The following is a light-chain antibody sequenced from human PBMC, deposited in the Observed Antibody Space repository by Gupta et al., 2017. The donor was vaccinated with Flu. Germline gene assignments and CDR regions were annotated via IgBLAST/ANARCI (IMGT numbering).Light chain of an antibody. Sequence: TISCTRNSGAIVSAVVQWCQQRPGSSPSTVIYDDDQRPPGVADRFSGSIDSSSNSASLTITGLRPEDEADYYCQSFDSDSIHWIFGGGTKVTVL. CDR3: QSFDSDSIHWI. V-gene: IGLV6-57*01. J-gene: IGLJ3*02. CDR2: DDD. CDR1: SGAIVSAV.